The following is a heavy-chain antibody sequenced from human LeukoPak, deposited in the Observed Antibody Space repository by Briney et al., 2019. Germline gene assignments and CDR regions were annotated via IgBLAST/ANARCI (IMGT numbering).Heavy chain of an antibody. CDR1: EFSVGSNY. CDR2: IYSGGST. V-gene: IGHV3-66*01. D-gene: IGHD2-21*01. Sequence: GGSLRLSCAASEFSVGSNYMTWVRQAPGKGLEWVSLIYSGGSTYYADSVKGRFTISRDNSKNTLYLQMNSLRAEDTAVYYCARDVVIANYYYYYYMDVWGKGTTVTVSS. CDR3: ARDVVIANYYYYYYMDV. J-gene: IGHJ6*03.